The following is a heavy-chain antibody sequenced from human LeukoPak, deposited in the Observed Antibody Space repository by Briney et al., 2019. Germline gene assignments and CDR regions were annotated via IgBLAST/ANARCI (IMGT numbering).Heavy chain of an antibody. CDR2: ISYDGNEK. D-gene: IGHD3-10*01. Sequence: GGSLRLSCAASGFTFISYDMHWVRQAPGKGLEWVAIISYDGNEKYYADSVKGRFTISRDNSKNTLYLQMNSLIAEDTAVYYCTRGYGSFDNWGQGTLAIVSS. J-gene: IGHJ4*02. CDR1: GFTFISYD. V-gene: IGHV3-30*03. CDR3: TRGYGSFDN.